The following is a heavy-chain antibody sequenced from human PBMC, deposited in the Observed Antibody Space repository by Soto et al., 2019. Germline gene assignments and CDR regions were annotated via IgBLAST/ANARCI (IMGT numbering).Heavy chain of an antibody. CDR1: GYSFTSYS. Sequence: ESLKISCKTSGYSFTSYSIGWVRQMPGKGLEWMGIIFPGDSDTTYSPSFQGQVTISADKSISTAYLQWSSLKASDTAMYYCATLSLYDISGVVWGQGTQVTVSS. V-gene: IGHV5-51*01. CDR3: ATLSLYDISGVV. D-gene: IGHD3-22*01. J-gene: IGHJ4*02. CDR2: IFPGDSDT.